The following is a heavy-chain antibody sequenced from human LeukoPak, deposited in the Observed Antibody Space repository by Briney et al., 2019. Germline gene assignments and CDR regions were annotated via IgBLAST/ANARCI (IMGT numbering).Heavy chain of an antibody. V-gene: IGHV1-8*03. J-gene: IGHJ4*02. Sequence: GASVKVSCKASGYTFTSYDINWVRQATGQGLEWMGWMNPNSGNTGYAQKFQGRVTITRKTSISTAYMELSSLRSEDTAVYYCARVGDWGLYFDYWGQGTLVTVSS. CDR3: ARVGDWGLYFDY. CDR1: GYTFTSYD. D-gene: IGHD7-27*01. CDR2: MNPNSGNT.